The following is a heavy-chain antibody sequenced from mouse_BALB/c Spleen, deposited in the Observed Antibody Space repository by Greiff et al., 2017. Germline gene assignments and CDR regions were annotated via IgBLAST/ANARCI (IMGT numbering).Heavy chain of an antibody. CDR1: GYTFTSYW. J-gene: IGHJ3*01. CDR3: ARSDYGNLFAY. Sequence: VQLQQSGAELAKPGASVKMSCKASGYTFTSYWMHWVKQRPGQGLEWIGYINPSTGYTEYNQKFKDKATLTADKSSSTAYMQLSSLTSEDSAVYYCARSDYGNLFAYWGQGTLVTVSA. V-gene: IGHV1-7*01. D-gene: IGHD2-1*01. CDR2: INPSTGYT.